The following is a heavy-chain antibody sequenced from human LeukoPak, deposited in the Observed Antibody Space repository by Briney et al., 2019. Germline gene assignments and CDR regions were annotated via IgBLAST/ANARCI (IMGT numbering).Heavy chain of an antibody. CDR3: ARVYGSGSYLPYYYYYYMDV. Sequence: PSETLSLTCAVSGGSITSSNWWSWVRQPPGKGLEGIGEIYHSGGTNYNPSLKSRVTISVDTSKNQFSLKLSSVTAADTAVYYCARVYGSGSYLPYYYYYYMDVWGKGTTVTVSS. D-gene: IGHD3-10*01. J-gene: IGHJ6*03. CDR1: GGSITSSNW. CDR2: IYHSGGT. V-gene: IGHV4-4*02.